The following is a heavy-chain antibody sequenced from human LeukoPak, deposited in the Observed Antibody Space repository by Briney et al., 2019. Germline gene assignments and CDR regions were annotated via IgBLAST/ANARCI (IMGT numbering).Heavy chain of an antibody. Sequence: SETLSLTCAVYGGSFSGFYWIWIRQPPGKGLEWIGQINHSRSTHYNPSLKSRVTISVDTSKNQFSLKLSSVTAADTAVYYCARVPKYFDLWGRGTLVTVSS. J-gene: IGHJ2*01. CDR3: ARVPKYFDL. CDR2: INHSRST. V-gene: IGHV4-34*01. CDR1: GGSFSGFY.